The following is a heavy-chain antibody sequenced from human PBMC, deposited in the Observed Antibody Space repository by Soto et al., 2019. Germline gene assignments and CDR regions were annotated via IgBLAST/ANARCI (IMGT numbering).Heavy chain of an antibody. Sequence: GGSLRLSCAASGFTFSSYWMHWVRQAPGKGLVWVSRINSDGSSTSYADSVKGRFTISRDNAKNTLYLQMNSLRAEDTAVYYCARALRGYSGYDQEYYFDYWGQGTLVTVSS. CDR2: INSDGSST. D-gene: IGHD5-12*01. CDR3: ARALRGYSGYDQEYYFDY. V-gene: IGHV3-74*01. CDR1: GFTFSSYW. J-gene: IGHJ4*02.